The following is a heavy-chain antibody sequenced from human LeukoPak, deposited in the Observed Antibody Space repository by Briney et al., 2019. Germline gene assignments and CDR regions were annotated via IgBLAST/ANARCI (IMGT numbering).Heavy chain of an antibody. CDR1: GLTFSSYF. Sequence: GGSLRLSCAASGLTFSSYFMNWVRQAPGKGLEWVSCISSSSTIYYAGSVKGRFTISRDNAKNSLYLQMNSLRAEDTAVYYCARGKNSAFDIWGQGTMVTVSS. V-gene: IGHV3-48*01. CDR3: ARGKNSAFDI. CDR2: ISSSSTI. D-gene: IGHD4-23*01. J-gene: IGHJ3*02.